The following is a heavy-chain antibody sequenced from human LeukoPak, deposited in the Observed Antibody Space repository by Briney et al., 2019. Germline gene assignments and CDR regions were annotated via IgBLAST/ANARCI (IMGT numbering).Heavy chain of an antibody. CDR1: GFTFSSYS. V-gene: IGHV3-21*01. CDR3: ARGRCAVGAGCYFDY. D-gene: IGHD1-26*01. J-gene: IGHJ4*02. Sequence: NPGGSLRLSCAASGFTFSSYSMNWVRQAPGKGLEWVSSISSSSSYIYYADSVKGRFTISRDNAKNSLYLQMNSLRAEDTAVYYCARGRCAVGAGCYFDYWGQGTLVTVSS. CDR2: ISSSSSYI.